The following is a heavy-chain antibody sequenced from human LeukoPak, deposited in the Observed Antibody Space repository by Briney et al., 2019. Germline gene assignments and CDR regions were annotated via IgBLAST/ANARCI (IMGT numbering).Heavy chain of an antibody. CDR1: GYTFTSYG. V-gene: IGHV1-18*01. CDR3: ARDRLSGGNWFDP. J-gene: IGHJ5*02. D-gene: IGHD2-15*01. Sequence: ASVKVSCKASGYTFTSYGISWVRQAPGQGLEWMGWISAYNGSTNYAQKLQGRVTMTTDTSTSTAYVELRSLRSDDTAVYYCARDRLSGGNWFDPWGQGTLVTVSS. CDR2: ISAYNGST.